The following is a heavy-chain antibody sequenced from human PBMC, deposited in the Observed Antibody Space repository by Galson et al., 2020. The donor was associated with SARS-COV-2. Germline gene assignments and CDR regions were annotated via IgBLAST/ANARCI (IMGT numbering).Heavy chain of an antibody. D-gene: IGHD5-12*01. CDR3: AKAGATTGEAGFDP. CDR2: ISYDGSNK. CDR1: GFTFSSYG. Sequence: GESLKISCAASGFTFSSYGMHWVRQAPGKGLEWVAVISYDGSNKYYADSVKGQFTISRDNSKNTLYLQMNSLRAEDTAVYYCAKAGATTGEAGFDPWGQGTLVTVSS. J-gene: IGHJ5*02. V-gene: IGHV3-30*18.